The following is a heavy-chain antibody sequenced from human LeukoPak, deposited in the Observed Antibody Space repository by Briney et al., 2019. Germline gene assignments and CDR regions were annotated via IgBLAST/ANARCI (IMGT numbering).Heavy chain of an antibody. D-gene: IGHD3-22*01. CDR1: GGSISSGGYY. Sequence: SQTLSLTCTVSGGSISSGGYYWSRIRQHPGKGLEWIGYIYYSGSTYYNPSLKSRVTISVDTSKNQFSLKLSSVTAADTAVYYCARGKGYDSSGLSQEYYFDYWGQGTPVTVSS. J-gene: IGHJ4*02. CDR3: ARGKGYDSSGLSQEYYFDY. CDR2: IYYSGST. V-gene: IGHV4-31*03.